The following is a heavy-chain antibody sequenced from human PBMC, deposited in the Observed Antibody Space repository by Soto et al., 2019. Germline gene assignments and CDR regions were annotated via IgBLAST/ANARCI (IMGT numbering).Heavy chain of an antibody. CDR3: ARDFSRYYYDSSGSFYGMDV. D-gene: IGHD3-22*01. V-gene: IGHV4-30-4*01. CDR2: IYYSGST. CDR1: GGSISSGDYY. Sequence: SETLSLTCTVSGGSISSGDYYWSWIRQPPGKGLEWIGYIYYSGSTYYNPSLKSRVTISVDTSKNQFSLKLSSVTAADTAVYYCARDFSRYYYDSSGSFYGMDVWGQGTTVTVSS. J-gene: IGHJ6*02.